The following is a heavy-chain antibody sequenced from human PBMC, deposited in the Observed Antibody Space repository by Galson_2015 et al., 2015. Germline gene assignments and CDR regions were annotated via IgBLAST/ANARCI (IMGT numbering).Heavy chain of an antibody. CDR1: GFTFSSYG. CDR3: ATDWSYYDS. CDR2: ISYDGSNK. D-gene: IGHD3-3*01. V-gene: IGHV3-30*03. Sequence: SLRLSCAASGFTFSSYGMHWVRQAPGKGLEWVAVISYDGSNKYYADSVKGRFTISRDNSKNTLYLQMNSLRAEDTAVYYCATDWSYYDSWGQGTLVTVSS. J-gene: IGHJ4*02.